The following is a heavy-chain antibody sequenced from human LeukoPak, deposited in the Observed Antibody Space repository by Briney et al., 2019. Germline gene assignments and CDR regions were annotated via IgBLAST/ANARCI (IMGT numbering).Heavy chain of an antibody. J-gene: IGHJ4*02. D-gene: IGHD2-21*01. CDR3: ARGGGGGGGY. CDR2: LYNSGST. Sequence: SETLSLTCTVSGGSISNYYWTWIRQPPGKGLEWIGYLYNSGSTSYNPSLKSRVTISVDTSKNQFSLKLTSVTAADTAVYCCARGGGGGGGYWGQGTLVTVSS. CDR1: GGSISNYY. V-gene: IGHV4-59*01.